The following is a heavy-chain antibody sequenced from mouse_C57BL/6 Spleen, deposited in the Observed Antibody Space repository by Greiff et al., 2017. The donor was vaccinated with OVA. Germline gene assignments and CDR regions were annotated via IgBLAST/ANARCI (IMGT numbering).Heavy chain of an antibody. J-gene: IGHJ2*01. CDR2: ISSGSSTI. CDR1: GFTFSDYG. Sequence: EVQLKESGGGLVKPGGSLTLSCAASGFTFSDYGLHWVRQAPEKGLEWVAYISSGSSTIYYADTVKGRFTISRDNAKNTLFLQMTSLRAEDTAMYYCARRNGDGDYFDDWGQGTTLTVSS. D-gene: IGHD4-1*01. V-gene: IGHV5-17*01. CDR3: ARRNGDGDYFDD.